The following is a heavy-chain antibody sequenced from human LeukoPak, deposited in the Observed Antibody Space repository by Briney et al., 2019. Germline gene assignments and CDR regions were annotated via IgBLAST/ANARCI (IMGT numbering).Heavy chain of an antibody. Sequence: NTSETLSLTCTVSGGSFSSNNYYWGWIRQPPGKGLEWIGSIYYSGGTYYNPSLKSRVTISVDTSKNQFSLRLSSVTAADTAVYYCARLSGRRRVTSKGAEYFQHWGQGTLVTVSS. J-gene: IGHJ1*01. CDR1: GGSFSSNNYY. V-gene: IGHV4-39*07. D-gene: IGHD1-26*01. CDR3: ARLSGRRRVTSKGAEYFQH. CDR2: IYYSGGT.